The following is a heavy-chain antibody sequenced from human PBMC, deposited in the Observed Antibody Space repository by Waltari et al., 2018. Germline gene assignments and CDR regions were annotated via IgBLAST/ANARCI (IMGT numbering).Heavy chain of an antibody. V-gene: IGHV4-59*01. CDR2: IYYSGST. D-gene: IGHD3-22*01. J-gene: IGHJ4*02. CDR3: ARGRGTYYYDSSGYYVN. CDR1: GGSISSYY. Sequence: QVQLQESGPGLVKPSETLSLTCTVSGGSISSYYWSWLRQPPGKGLEWIGYIYYSGSTNYNPSLKSRVTISVDTSKNQFSLKLSSVTAADTAVYYCARGRGTYYYDSSGYYVNWGQGTLVTVSS.